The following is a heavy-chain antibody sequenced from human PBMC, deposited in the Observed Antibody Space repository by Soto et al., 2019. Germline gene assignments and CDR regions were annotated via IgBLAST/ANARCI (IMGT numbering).Heavy chain of an antibody. J-gene: IGHJ3*01. V-gene: IGHV3-74*01. Sequence: EVQLVESGGGLVRPGGSLRLSCAASGFTFSYYWMHWVRQAPGKGLVWVSRIHSDGSSTTYADFVKGRFIISRDNGRNTVDLQMNRVRVEDTAVYYCARGDRGAFDLWGQGTVVTVSS. CDR3: ARGDRGAFDL. CDR1: GFTFSYYW. D-gene: IGHD1-26*01. CDR2: IHSDGSST.